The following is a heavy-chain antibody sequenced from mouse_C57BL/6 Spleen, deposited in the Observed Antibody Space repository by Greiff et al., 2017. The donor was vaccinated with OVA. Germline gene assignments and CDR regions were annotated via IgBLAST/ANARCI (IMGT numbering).Heavy chain of an antibody. CDR1: GFNIKDYY. CDR3: ASRPVMVTTFDY. J-gene: IGHJ2*01. CDR2: IDPEDGET. Sequence: DVQLQESGAELVKPGASVKLSCTASGFNIKDYYMHWVKQRTEQGLEWIGRIDPEDGETKYAPKFQGKATITADTSSNTAYLQLSSLTSEDTAVYYCASRPVMVTTFDYWGQGTTLTVSS. V-gene: IGHV14-2*01. D-gene: IGHD2-2*01.